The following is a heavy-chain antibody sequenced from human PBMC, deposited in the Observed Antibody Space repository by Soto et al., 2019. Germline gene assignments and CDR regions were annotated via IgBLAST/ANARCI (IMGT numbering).Heavy chain of an antibody. CDR3: ARDRYRYCSGGSCYFSWFDP. CDR1: GFTFISYG. D-gene: IGHD2-15*01. Sequence: PGGSLRLSCAASGFTFISYGMHWVRQAPGKGLEWVAVIWYDGSNKYYADSVKGRFTISRDNSKNTLYLQMNSLRAEDTAVYYCARDRYRYCSGGSCYFSWFDPWGQGTLVTVSS. J-gene: IGHJ5*02. CDR2: IWYDGSNK. V-gene: IGHV3-33*01.